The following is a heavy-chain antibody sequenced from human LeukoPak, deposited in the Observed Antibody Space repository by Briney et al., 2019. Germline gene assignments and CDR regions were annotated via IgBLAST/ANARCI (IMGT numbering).Heavy chain of an antibody. J-gene: IGHJ4*02. CDR1: GGSISSYY. V-gene: IGHV4-59*08. Sequence: SETLSLTCTVSGGSISSYYWSWIRQPPGKGLEWIGYIYYSGSTNYNPSLKSRVTISVDTSKNQFSLKLSSVTAADTAVYYCARKGYGSGSLWGQGTLVTVSS. CDR3: ARKGYGSGSL. D-gene: IGHD3-10*01. CDR2: IYYSGST.